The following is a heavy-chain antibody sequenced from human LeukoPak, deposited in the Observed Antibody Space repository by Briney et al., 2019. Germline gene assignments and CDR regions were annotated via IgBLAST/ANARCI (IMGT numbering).Heavy chain of an antibody. V-gene: IGHV4-4*02. CDR1: GGSLTSANY. CDR2: VNLQGST. Sequence: PSGTLSLTCGVSGGSLTSANYWTWVRQPPGKGLEWIGEVNLQGSTNYNPSLSGRVAISDDMSKTHISLQLTSVTAADTAFYYCAREGGPYRPLDYSGQGTLVTVSS. J-gene: IGHJ4*02. CDR3: AREGGPYRPLDY.